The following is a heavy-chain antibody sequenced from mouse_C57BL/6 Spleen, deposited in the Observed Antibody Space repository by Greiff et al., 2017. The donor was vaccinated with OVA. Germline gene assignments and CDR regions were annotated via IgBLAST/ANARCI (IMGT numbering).Heavy chain of an antibody. CDR3: ARGGDYDAGGFAY. Sequence: VQLQESGPELVKPGASVKISCKASGYAFSSSWMNWVKQRPGKGLEWIGRIYPGDGDTNYNGKFKGKATLTADKSSSTAYMQLSSLTSEDSAVYFCARGGDYDAGGFAYWGQGTLVTVSA. J-gene: IGHJ3*01. CDR1: GYAFSSSW. V-gene: IGHV1-82*01. CDR2: IYPGDGDT. D-gene: IGHD2-4*01.